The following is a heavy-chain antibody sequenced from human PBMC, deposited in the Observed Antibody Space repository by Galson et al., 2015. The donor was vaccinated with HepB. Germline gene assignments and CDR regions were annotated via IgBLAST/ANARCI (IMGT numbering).Heavy chain of an antibody. V-gene: IGHV3-23*01. CDR3: AKERPGRLSITRIVVIIGPGFDY. D-gene: IGHD3-22*01. Sequence: LRLSCATSGFSFSSYAMSWVRQAPGKGLEWVSSISGSGDSTYYADSVKGRFTISRDNSKSTLYLQMNSLRAEDTAVYYCAKERPGRLSITRIVVIIGPGFDYWGQGTPVTVSS. CDR1: GFSFSSYA. CDR2: ISGSGDST. J-gene: IGHJ4*02.